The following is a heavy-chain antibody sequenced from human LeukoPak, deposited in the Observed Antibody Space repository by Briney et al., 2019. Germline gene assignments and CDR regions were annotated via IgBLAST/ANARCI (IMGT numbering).Heavy chain of an antibody. CDR3: ARGVDFWSGYYNEGFDY. J-gene: IGHJ4*02. V-gene: IGHV3-21*01. D-gene: IGHD3-3*01. CDR2: ISSSSSYI. CDR1: GFTFSSYS. Sequence: PGGSLRLSCAASGFTFSSYSMNWVRQAPGKGLEWVSSISSSSSYIYYADSVKGRFTISRDNAKNSLYLQMNSLRAEDTAVYYCARGVDFWSGYYNEGFDYWGQGTLVTVSS.